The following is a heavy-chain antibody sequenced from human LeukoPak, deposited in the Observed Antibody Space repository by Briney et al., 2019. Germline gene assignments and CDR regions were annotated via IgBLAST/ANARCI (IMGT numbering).Heavy chain of an antibody. CDR1: GDTVSSNSAA. V-gene: IGHV6-1*01. Sequence: SQTLSLTCAISGDTVSSNSAAWNWIRQSPSRGLEWLGRTYYRSKWLHEYALSVESRISINPDTSKNQFSLQLNSVTPEDTAVYYCARNLSPDFDYWGQGTLVTVFS. CDR2: TYYRSKWLH. CDR3: ARNLSPDFDY. D-gene: IGHD3-16*02. J-gene: IGHJ4*02.